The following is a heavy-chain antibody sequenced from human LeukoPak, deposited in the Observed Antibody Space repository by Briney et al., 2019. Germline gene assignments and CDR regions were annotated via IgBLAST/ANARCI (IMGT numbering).Heavy chain of an antibody. CDR1: GGSISSFY. J-gene: IGHJ4*02. CDR3: ARGSSGYDKQPIDY. V-gene: IGHV4-59*01. Sequence: SETLSLTCTVSGGSISSFYWSWIRQPPGKGLEWIGYIYYTGSTNYNSSLKSRVTISVDTSKNQFSLNLSSVTAADTAVYYCARGSSGYDKQPIDYWGQGTLVTVSS. CDR2: IYYTGST. D-gene: IGHD5-12*01.